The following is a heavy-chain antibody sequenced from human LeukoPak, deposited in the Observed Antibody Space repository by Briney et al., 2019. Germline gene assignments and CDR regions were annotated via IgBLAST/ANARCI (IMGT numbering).Heavy chain of an antibody. Sequence: GGSLRLSCAASAFSLSTYEMNGVRQAPGKGLEWLSYISSSGSTKYYADSVKGRFTISRDNAKKSLYLQMNSLRAEDTAVYYCARLSVAGTWFDYWGQGTLVTVSS. CDR1: AFSLSTYE. D-gene: IGHD6-13*01. J-gene: IGHJ4*02. V-gene: IGHV3-48*03. CDR3: ARLSVAGTWFDY. CDR2: ISSSGSTK.